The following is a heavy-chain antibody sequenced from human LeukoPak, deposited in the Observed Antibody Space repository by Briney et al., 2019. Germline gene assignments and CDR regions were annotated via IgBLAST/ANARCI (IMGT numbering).Heavy chain of an antibody. V-gene: IGHV1-18*01. CDR2: ISAYNGNT. CDR1: GYTFTSYG. Sequence: ASVKVSCKASGYTFTSYGINWVRQAPGQGLEWMGWISAYNGNTNYAQKLQGRVTMTTDTSTSTADMEVRSLRSDDTAVYYCASFCSGGSCYPNWFDPWGQGTLVTVSS. J-gene: IGHJ5*02. CDR3: ASFCSGGSCYPNWFDP. D-gene: IGHD2-15*01.